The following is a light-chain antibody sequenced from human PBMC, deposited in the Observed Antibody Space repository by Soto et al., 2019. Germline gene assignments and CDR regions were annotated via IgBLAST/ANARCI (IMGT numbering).Light chain of an antibody. CDR2: AAS. Sequence: DIQLTQSPSFLSASVGDRVTITCRASQGISSYLAWYQQKPGKAPKLLIYAASTLQSGVPSRFSGSGSGTEFTLTISSLQPEDFATYYCQQLNSFGGGTMLEIK. CDR3: QQLNS. V-gene: IGKV1-9*01. CDR1: QGISSY. J-gene: IGKJ4*01.